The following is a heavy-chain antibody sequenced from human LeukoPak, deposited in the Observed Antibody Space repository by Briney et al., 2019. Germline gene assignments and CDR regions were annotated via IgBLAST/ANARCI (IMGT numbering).Heavy chain of an antibody. CDR1: GFTFSSYA. CDR2: ISGSGGST. V-gene: IGHV3-23*01. D-gene: IGHD6-19*01. CDR3: ARAPSGWHATDV. Sequence: GGSLRLSCAASGFTFSSYAMSWVRQTPGKGLEWVSAISGSGGSTYYADSVKGRFTISRDNSKNTLFLQMNSLRAEDTAVYYCARAPSGWHATDVWGQGTLVTVSS. J-gene: IGHJ4*02.